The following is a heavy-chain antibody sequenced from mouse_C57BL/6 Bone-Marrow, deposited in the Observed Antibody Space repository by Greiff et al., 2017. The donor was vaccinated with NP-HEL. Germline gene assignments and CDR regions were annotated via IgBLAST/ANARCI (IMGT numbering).Heavy chain of an antibody. V-gene: IGHV1-61*01. D-gene: IGHD2-4*01. J-gene: IGHJ3*01. CDR1: GYTFTSYW. Sequence: QVLLQQSGAELVRPGSSVKLSCKASGYTFTSYWMDWVKQRPGQGLEWIGNIYPSDSETHYNQKFKDKATLTVDKSSSTAYMQLSSLTSEDSAVYYCARTDYDYDGAWFAYWGQGTLVTVSA. CDR2: IYPSDSET. CDR3: ARTDYDYDGAWFAY.